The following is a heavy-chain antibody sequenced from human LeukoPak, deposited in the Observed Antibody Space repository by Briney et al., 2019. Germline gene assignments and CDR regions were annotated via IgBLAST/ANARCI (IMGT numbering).Heavy chain of an antibody. J-gene: IGHJ4*02. D-gene: IGHD3-22*01. V-gene: IGHV3-30-3*01. CDR3: ARDVALSTYHFDSSGLLDY. CDR2: ISYDGSNK. Sequence: GGSLRLSCAASGFTFSSYAMHWVRQAPGKGLEWVAVISYDGSNKYHADSVKGRFTISRDNSKNTLYLQMNSLRAEDTAVYYCARDVALSTYHFDSSGLLDYWGQGTLVTVSS. CDR1: GFTFSSYA.